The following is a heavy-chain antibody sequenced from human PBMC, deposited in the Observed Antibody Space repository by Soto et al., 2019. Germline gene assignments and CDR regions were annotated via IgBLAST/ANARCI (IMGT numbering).Heavy chain of an antibody. CDR3: ARAASPYFDLLSAFHP. CDR1: GGSINGYY. D-gene: IGHD3-9*01. CDR2: VHCSGAT. Sequence: SETLSLTCTVSGGSINGYYWNWIRQTPGKGLEWIGYVHCSGATTFRTSRQSRLDISVDTSQNQFSLKLTSVTAADTAGYYCARAASPYFDLLSAFHPWGQGTLVTVSS. J-gene: IGHJ5*02. V-gene: IGHV4-59*01.